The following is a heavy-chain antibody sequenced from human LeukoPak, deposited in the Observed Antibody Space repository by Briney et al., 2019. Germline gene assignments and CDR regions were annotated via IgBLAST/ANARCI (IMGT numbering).Heavy chain of an antibody. CDR2: ISSSSSTI. D-gene: IGHD3-22*01. J-gene: IGHJ6*03. CDR3: ARARGDYDSSGYRYYYYMDV. CDR1: GFTFSSYG. Sequence: GGSLRLSCAASGFTFSSYGMSWVRQAPGKGLEWVSYISSSSSTISYADSVKGRSTISRDNAKNSLYLQMNSLRAEDTAVYYCARARGDYDSSGYRYYYYMDVWGKGTTVTVSS. V-gene: IGHV3-48*01.